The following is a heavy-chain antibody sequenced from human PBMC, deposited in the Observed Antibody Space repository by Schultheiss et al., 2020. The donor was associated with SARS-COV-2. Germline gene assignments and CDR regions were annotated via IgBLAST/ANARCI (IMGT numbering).Heavy chain of an antibody. Sequence: GGSLRLSCAASGFTFSSYWMSWVRQAPGKGLEWVSVIYSGGSTYYADSVKGRFTISRENAKNSLYLQMNSLRAGDTAVYYCARSYSNYYYGMDVWGQGTTVTVSS. CDR3: ARSYSNYYYGMDV. D-gene: IGHD4-11*01. CDR2: IYSGGST. V-gene: IGHV3-66*01. J-gene: IGHJ6*02. CDR1: GFTFSSYW.